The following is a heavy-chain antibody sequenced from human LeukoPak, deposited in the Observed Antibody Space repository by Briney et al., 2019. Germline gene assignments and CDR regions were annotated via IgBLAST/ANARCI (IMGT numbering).Heavy chain of an antibody. CDR2: IYHTGST. J-gene: IGHJ4*02. CDR3: ARLSTLVQGIGTHLIFDN. D-gene: IGHD3-10*01. Sequence: SETLSLTCAVSGGSISSPSYSWSWIRQPPGKGLEWIAYIYHTGSTYYNPSLKSRVTISVDRSNNQFSLKLSSVTAADTAGYYCARLSTLVQGIGTHLIFDNWGQGTLVTVSS. CDR1: GGSISSPSYS. V-gene: IGHV4-30-2*01.